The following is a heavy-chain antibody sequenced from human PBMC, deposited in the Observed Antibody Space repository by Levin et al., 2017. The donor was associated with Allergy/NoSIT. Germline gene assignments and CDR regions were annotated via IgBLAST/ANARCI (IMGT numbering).Heavy chain of an antibody. J-gene: IGHJ3*02. CDR3: ARLPYYYDSSAGAFHI. CDR2: IYPGDSET. Sequence: KVSCQGSGYSFTSYWIGWVRQMPGKGLEWMGIIYPGDSETRYSPSFQGQVTISADKSISTAYLQWTSLKASDTAMYYCARLPYYYDSSAGAFHIWGQGTMVTVSS. CDR1: GYSFTSYW. V-gene: IGHV5-51*01. D-gene: IGHD3-22*01.